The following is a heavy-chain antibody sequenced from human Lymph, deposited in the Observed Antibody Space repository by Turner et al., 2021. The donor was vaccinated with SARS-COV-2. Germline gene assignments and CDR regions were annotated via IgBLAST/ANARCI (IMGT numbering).Heavy chain of an antibody. CDR2: ISNSSSYI. CDR1: GFTFSSYS. Sequence: EVQLVESGGGLVTPGGSLRLSCAASGFTFSSYSMNWVRQAPGKGLEWVSSISNSSSYIYYADSVKGRFTISRDNAKNSLYLQMNSLRAEDTAVYYCARAAHMDYWGQGILVTVSS. J-gene: IGHJ4*02. D-gene: IGHD2-21*01. CDR3: ARAAHMDY. V-gene: IGHV3-21*01.